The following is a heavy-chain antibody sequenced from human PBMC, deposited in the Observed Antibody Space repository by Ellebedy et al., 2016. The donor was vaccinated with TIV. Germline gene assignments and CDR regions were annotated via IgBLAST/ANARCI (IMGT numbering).Heavy chain of an antibody. J-gene: IGHJ2*01. V-gene: IGHV3-21*01. D-gene: IGHD4-17*01. CDR1: EFTLSSYT. Sequence: PGGSLRLSCAASEFTLSSYTMSWVRQAPGKGLEWVSSISSSSSYIYYADSVTGRFTISRDNAKNSLYLQMNSLRAEDTAVYYCARKIPAPTTVPPNWYFDLWGRGTLVTVSS. CDR3: ARKIPAPTTVPPNWYFDL. CDR2: ISSSSSYI.